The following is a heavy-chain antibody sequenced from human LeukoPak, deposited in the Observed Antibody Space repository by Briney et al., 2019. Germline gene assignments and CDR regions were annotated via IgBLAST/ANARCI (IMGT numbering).Heavy chain of an antibody. CDR3: ARTIEMATISYFDY. CDR2: ISSSDSTI. D-gene: IGHD5-24*01. Sequence: GGSLRLSCAASGFTFSTYSMNWVRQAPGKGLEWVSYISSSDSTIYYADSVKGRFTISRDNAKNSLYLQMNSLRAGDTAVYYCARTIEMATISYFDYWGQGTLVTVSS. CDR1: GFTFSTYS. V-gene: IGHV3-48*04. J-gene: IGHJ4*02.